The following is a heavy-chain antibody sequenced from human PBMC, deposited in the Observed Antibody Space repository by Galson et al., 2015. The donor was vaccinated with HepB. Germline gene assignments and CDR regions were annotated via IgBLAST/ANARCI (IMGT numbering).Heavy chain of an antibody. CDR1: GYIFTSYW. V-gene: IGHV5-10-1*01. Sequence: QSGAEVKKPGESLRISCKGSGYIFTSYWITWVRQMPGKGLEWMGRIDPTDSYTNYSPSFQGHVTISADKSISTAYLQWSSLKASDTAMYYCARRGGGGYVPKDYWGQGTLVTVSS. J-gene: IGHJ4*02. CDR3: ARRGGGGYVPKDY. CDR2: IDPTDSYT. D-gene: IGHD5-12*01.